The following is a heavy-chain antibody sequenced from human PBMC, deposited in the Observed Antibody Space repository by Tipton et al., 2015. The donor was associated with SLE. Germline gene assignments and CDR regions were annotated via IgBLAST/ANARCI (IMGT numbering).Heavy chain of an antibody. V-gene: IGHV1-2*02. D-gene: IGHD3-10*01. CDR1: GYTFSDYY. CDR3: ARDGGEELDVMNY. Sequence: QLVQSGAEVKKPGASVKVSCKASGYTFSDYYIHWVRQAPGQGLEWMGWIKPDSGDTSYAQKFQGRVTMTGDTSISTAYMELSSLTTDDTAVYYCARDGGEELDVMNYWGQGTLVTVRS. CDR2: IKPDSGDT. J-gene: IGHJ4*02.